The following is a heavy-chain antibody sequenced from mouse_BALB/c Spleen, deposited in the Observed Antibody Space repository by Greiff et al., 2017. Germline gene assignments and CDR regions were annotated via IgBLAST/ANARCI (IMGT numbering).Heavy chain of an antibody. V-gene: IGHV1-80*01. D-gene: IGHD2-1*01. J-gene: IGHJ3*01. Sequence: QVQLKQSGAELVRPGSSVKISCKASGYAFSSYWMNWVKQRPGQGLEWIGQIYPGDGDTNYNGKFKGKATLTADKSSSTAYMQLSSLTSEDSAVYFCARAYGNYPAWFAYWGQGTLVTVSA. CDR2: IYPGDGDT. CDR3: ARAYGNYPAWFAY. CDR1: GYAFSSYW.